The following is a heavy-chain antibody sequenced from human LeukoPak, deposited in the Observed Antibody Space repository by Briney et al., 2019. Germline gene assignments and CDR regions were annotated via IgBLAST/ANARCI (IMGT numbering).Heavy chain of an antibody. CDR1: GFTFNSYA. D-gene: IGHD3-22*01. CDR2: IPSSGGST. V-gene: IGHV3-23*01. Sequence: EGSLRLSCAASGFTFNSYAMSWVRQAPGKGLEWVSTIPSSGGSTYYADSVKGRFTISRDNSKNTLHVQMNSLRAEDTAVYYCAKHMGSSSGYYFPDWGQGNLVTVSS. J-gene: IGHJ4*02. CDR3: AKHMGSSSGYYFPD.